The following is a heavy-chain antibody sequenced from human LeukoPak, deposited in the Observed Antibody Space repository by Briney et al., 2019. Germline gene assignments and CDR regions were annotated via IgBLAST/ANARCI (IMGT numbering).Heavy chain of an antibody. Sequence: PGGSLRLSCAASGFTFSSYAMSWVRQAPGKGLEWVSAISGSGGSTYYADSVKGRFTISRDNSKNTLYLQMNSLRAEDTAVYYCAKSSRDNWGSHWYFDLWGRGTLVTVSS. CDR2: ISGSGGST. J-gene: IGHJ2*01. CDR3: AKSSRDNWGSHWYFDL. CDR1: GFTFSSYA. D-gene: IGHD7-27*01. V-gene: IGHV3-23*01.